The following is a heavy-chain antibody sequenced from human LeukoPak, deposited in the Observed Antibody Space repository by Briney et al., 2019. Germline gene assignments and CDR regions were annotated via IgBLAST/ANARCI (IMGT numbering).Heavy chain of an antibody. CDR2: ITGSGGST. Sequence: SGGSLRLSCAASGFTFNNNAMSWVRQAPGKGLEWVSTITGSGGSTYSADSVKGRLTISRDNSKNTLYLQMNSLRADDTALYYCARNQDSSWYYYYMDVWGKGTTVTVSS. CDR3: ARNQDSSWYYYYMDV. CDR1: GFTFNNNA. D-gene: IGHD6-13*01. V-gene: IGHV3-23*01. J-gene: IGHJ6*03.